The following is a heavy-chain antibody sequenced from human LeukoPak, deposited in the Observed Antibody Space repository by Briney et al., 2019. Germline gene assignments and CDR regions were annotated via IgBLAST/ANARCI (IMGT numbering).Heavy chain of an antibody. Sequence: GGSLRLSCAASGFTFSNYAMNWVRQAPGKGLELVSTISTDGGSTYYTDSVRGRFTISRDNSKSTLYLQINSLRAEDTALYYCAKGLAVSGTYFDYWGQGTLVTVSS. J-gene: IGHJ4*02. CDR3: AKGLAVSGTYFDY. CDR2: ISTDGGST. V-gene: IGHV3-23*01. CDR1: GFTFSNYA. D-gene: IGHD1-26*01.